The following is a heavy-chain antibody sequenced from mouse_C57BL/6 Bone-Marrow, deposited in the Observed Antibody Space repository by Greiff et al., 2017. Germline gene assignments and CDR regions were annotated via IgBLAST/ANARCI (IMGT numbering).Heavy chain of an antibody. D-gene: IGHD3-2*02. CDR1: GYAFSSYW. Sequence: QVQLQQSGAELVKPGASVKISCKASGYAFSSYWMNWVKQRPGKGLEWIGQIYPGDGDTNYNGKFKGKATLTADKSSSTAYMQLSSLTSEDAAVYFCARDSSGYPYFDYWGQGTTLTVSS. J-gene: IGHJ2*01. V-gene: IGHV1-80*01. CDR3: ARDSSGYPYFDY. CDR2: IYPGDGDT.